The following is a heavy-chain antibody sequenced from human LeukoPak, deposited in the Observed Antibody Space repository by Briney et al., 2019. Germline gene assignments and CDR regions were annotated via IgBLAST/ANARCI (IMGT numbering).Heavy chain of an antibody. CDR1: GGSISSYD. CDR2: IYYGGST. J-gene: IGHJ4*02. V-gene: IGHV4-59*08. D-gene: IGHD2-21*01. Sequence: SETLSLTCTASGGSISSYDLSWIRQPPGKGLEWVGYIYYGGSTNYNPSLKSRVTISVDTSKNQFTLRVSSVTAADTAVYYCARHLNNCGDDCYIFDYWGQGTLVTVSS. CDR3: ARHLNNCGDDCYIFDY.